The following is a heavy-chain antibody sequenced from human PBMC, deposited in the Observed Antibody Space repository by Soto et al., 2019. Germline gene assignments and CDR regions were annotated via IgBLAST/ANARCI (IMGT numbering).Heavy chain of an antibody. Sequence: GESLKISCAASGFTVSSNYMSWVRQAPGKGLEWVSVIYSGGSTYYADSVKGRFTISRDNSKNTLYLQMNSLRAEDTAVYYCARNTAGGVYWGQGTLVTVSS. CDR1: GFTVSSNY. D-gene: IGHD3-10*01. CDR2: IYSGGST. V-gene: IGHV3-53*01. CDR3: ARNTAGGVY. J-gene: IGHJ4*02.